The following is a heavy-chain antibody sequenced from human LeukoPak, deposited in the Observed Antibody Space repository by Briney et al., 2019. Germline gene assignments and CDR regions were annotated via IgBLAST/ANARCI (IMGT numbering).Heavy chain of an antibody. CDR1: GFTFSDYA. J-gene: IGHJ6*03. Sequence: GGSLRLSCTASGFTFSDYAVSWVRQIPGKGLEWVGYMRSKAYGGTIEYGASVKGRFSISRDDSKSIAYLQMNSLKIEDTGVYYCTRGRGSWYAYYMDVWGKGTTVTISS. D-gene: IGHD6-13*01. CDR2: MRSKAYGGTI. CDR3: TRGRGSWYAYYMDV. V-gene: IGHV3-49*04.